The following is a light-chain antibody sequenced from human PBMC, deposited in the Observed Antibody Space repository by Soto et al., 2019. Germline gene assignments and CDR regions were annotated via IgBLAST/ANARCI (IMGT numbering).Light chain of an antibody. CDR2: DAS. CDR3: QQYDNLPMYT. CDR1: QDISNY. Sequence: DIPMTQSPSSLSASVGDRVTITCQASQDISNYLNWYQQKPGKAPKLLIYDASKLETGVPSRFSGSGSGTDFTFTISSLQPEDIATYYCQQYDNLPMYTFGQGTKLEIK. J-gene: IGKJ2*01. V-gene: IGKV1-33*01.